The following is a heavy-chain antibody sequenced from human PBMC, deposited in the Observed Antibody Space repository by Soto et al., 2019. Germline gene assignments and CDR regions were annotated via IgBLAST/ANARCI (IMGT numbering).Heavy chain of an antibody. J-gene: IGHJ6*03. CDR3: ARAHARDGYSGYDPVDYYYYYMDV. V-gene: IGHV3-21*01. Sequence: EVQLVESGGGLVKPGGSLRLSCAASGFTFSSYSMNWVRQAPGKGLEWVSSISSSSSYIYYADSVKGRFTISRDNAKNSLYLQMNSLRAEDTAVYYCARAHARDGYSGYDPVDYYYYYMDVWGKGTTVTVSS. CDR1: GFTFSSYS. D-gene: IGHD5-12*01. CDR2: ISSSSSYI.